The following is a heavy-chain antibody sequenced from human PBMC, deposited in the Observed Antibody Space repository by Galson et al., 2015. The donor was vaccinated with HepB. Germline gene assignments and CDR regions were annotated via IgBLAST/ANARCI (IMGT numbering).Heavy chain of an antibody. J-gene: IGHJ4*02. V-gene: IGHV1-69*04. CDR3: ARGTSGKVMAAAGTFAY. CDR2: IIPILGIA. D-gene: IGHD6-13*01. CDR1: GGTFSSYA. Sequence: SVKVSCKASGGTFSSYAISWVRQAPGQGLEWMGRIIPILGIANYAQKFQGRVTITADKSTSTAYMELSSLRSEDTAVYYCARGTSGKVMAAAGTFAYWGQGTLVTVSS.